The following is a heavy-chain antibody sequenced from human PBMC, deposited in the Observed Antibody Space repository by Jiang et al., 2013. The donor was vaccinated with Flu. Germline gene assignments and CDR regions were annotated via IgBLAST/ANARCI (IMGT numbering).Heavy chain of an antibody. D-gene: IGHD2-21*02. V-gene: IGHV1-18*01. J-gene: IGHJ6*02. CDR2: ISVYSGST. CDR3: ARDEGRDLGLYYYGMDV. Sequence: GAEVKKPGASVKVSCKASGYTFNRYGISWVRQAPGQGLEWMGWISVYSGSTNYAQKVQGRVTMTTDTSTSTAYMELRSLRSDDTAVYYCARDEGRDLGLYYYGMDVWGQGTAVTVSS. CDR1: GYTFNRYG.